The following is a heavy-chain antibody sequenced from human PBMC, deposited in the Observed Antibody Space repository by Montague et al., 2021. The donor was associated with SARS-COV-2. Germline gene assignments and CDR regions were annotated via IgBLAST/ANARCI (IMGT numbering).Heavy chain of an antibody. D-gene: IGHD1-26*01. V-gene: IGHV4-4*02. J-gene: IGHJ5*02. CDR2: IYHTGST. CDR1: GDSISTDNW. CDR3: AGKGGGRSDLAS. Sequence: SETLSLTCAVSGDSISTDNWCSWGRLPPGKGEEWVVEIYHTGSTKYKPSPKSRVSTLVDKTWNQFFLRMTSVTAADTAIYYRAGKGGGRSDLASWGQGTLVTVSS.